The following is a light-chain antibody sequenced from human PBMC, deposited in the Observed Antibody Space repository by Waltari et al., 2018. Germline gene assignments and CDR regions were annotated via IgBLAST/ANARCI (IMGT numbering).Light chain of an antibody. J-gene: IGLJ3*02. Sequence: NFMLTQPHSVSESPGKTVTISCTRSSGSIASNYVQWYQQRPGSAPTTVIYETNQRPSWVPVRFSGSIDSSSNSASLTISGLKTEDEADYYCQSYDDNNRRVFGGGTKLTVL. CDR2: ETN. V-gene: IGLV6-57*04. CDR3: QSYDDNNRRV. CDR1: SGSIASNY.